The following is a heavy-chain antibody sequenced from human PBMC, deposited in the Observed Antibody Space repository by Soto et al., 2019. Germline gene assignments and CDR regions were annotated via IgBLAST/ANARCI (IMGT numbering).Heavy chain of an antibody. CDR2: ISGYNGNT. J-gene: IGHJ6*02. Sequence: GASVKVSCKASGHSFTNYGISWVRQAPGQGLEWMGWISGYNGNTNYVQKLQGRVTMTTDTSTSTAYMELRSLRSDDTAVYYCARPRFNDYGDYVRRGLYVDVWGQGTTVTVSS. D-gene: IGHD4-17*01. CDR1: GHSFTNYG. V-gene: IGHV1-18*01. CDR3: ARPRFNDYGDYVRRGLYVDV.